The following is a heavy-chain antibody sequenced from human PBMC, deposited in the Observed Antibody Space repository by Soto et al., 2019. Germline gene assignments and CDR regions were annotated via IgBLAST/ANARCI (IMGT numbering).Heavy chain of an antibody. V-gene: IGHV1-3*01. CDR2: INAGNGNT. J-gene: IGHJ4*02. CDR3: ARDQRTYYYDSSGYNSYPY. D-gene: IGHD3-22*01. CDR1: GYTFTSYA. Sequence: ASVKVSCKASGYTFTSYAMHWVRQAPGQRLEWMGWINAGNGNTKYSQKFQGRVTITRDTSASTAYMELSSLRSEDTAVYYCARDQRTYYYDSSGYNSYPYWGQGTLVTVSS.